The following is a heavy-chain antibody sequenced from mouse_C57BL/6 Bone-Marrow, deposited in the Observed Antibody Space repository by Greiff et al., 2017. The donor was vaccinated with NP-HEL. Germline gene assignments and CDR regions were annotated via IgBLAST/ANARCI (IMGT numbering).Heavy chain of an antibody. CDR3: ARDNPYYFDC. CDR2: ISSGGSYT. Sequence: EVKLMESGGDLVKPGGSLKLSCAASGFTFSSYGMSWVRQTPDKRLEWVATISSGGSYTYYPDSVKGRFTISRDNAKNTLYLQMSSLKSEDTAMYYCARDNPYYFDCWGQGTTLTVSS. CDR1: GFTFSSYG. D-gene: IGHD1-3*01. J-gene: IGHJ2*01. V-gene: IGHV5-6*01.